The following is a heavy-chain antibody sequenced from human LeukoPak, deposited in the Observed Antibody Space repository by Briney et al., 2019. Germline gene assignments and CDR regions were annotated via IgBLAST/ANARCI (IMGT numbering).Heavy chain of an antibody. Sequence: SETLSLTCTVSGGSISSTTYYWGWIRQPPGKGLEWIGSIYHTGGTYDNPSLKSRVTISLDTSKNQFSLSLTSVTAADTAVYYCARERDYVWGSYRPKVDYWGQGTLVTVSS. J-gene: IGHJ4*02. CDR3: ARERDYVWGSYRPKVDY. CDR1: GGSISSTTYY. CDR2: IYHTGGT. V-gene: IGHV4-39*02. D-gene: IGHD3-16*02.